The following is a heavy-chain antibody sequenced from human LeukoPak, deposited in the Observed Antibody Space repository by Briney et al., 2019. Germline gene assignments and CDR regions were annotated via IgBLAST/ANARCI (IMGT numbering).Heavy chain of an antibody. D-gene: IGHD6-13*01. CDR2: IYSGGST. V-gene: IGHV3-66*01. Sequence: GGSLRLSCAASEFTVSVNYMSWVRQAPGKGLEWVSFIYSGGSTYYADSVKGRFTISRDNAKNSLYLQMNRLRADDTAVYYCARDRPGYTSSWYSPFDYWGQGTLVTVSS. CDR1: EFTVSVNY. J-gene: IGHJ4*02. CDR3: ARDRPGYTSSWYSPFDY.